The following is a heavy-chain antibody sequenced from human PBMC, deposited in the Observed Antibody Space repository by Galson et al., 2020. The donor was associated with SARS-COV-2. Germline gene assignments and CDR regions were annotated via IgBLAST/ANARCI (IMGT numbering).Heavy chain of an antibody. Sequence: ALHGESLKISCAASGFTFSSYWMHWVRQAPGKGLVWVSRINSDGSSTSYADSVKGRFTISRDNAKNTLYLQMNSLKAEDTAVYYCGREAGEMATIPDAFDIWGQGTMVTVSS. CDR2: INSDGSST. J-gene: IGHJ3*02. V-gene: IGHV3-74*01. CDR3: GREAGEMATIPDAFDI. CDR1: GFTFSSYW. D-gene: IGHD5-12*01.